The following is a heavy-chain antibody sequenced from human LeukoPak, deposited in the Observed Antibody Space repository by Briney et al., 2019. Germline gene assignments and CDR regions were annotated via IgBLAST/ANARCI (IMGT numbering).Heavy chain of an antibody. Sequence: PSETLPLTCTVSGGSISSYYWSWIRQPPGKGLEWIGYIYYSGSINYNPSLKSRVTISVDTSKNQFSLKLSSVTAADTAVYYCARAPFYFDSSGWHWGQGTLVTVSS. CDR3: ARAPFYFDSSGWH. V-gene: IGHV4-59*01. CDR1: GGSISSYY. D-gene: IGHD3-22*01. J-gene: IGHJ4*02. CDR2: IYYSGSI.